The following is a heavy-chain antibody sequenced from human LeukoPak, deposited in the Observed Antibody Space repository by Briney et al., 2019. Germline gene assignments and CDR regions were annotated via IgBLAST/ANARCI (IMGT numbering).Heavy chain of an antibody. CDR1: GGSFSGYY. V-gene: IGHV4-34*01. CDR2: INHSGST. D-gene: IGHD2-2*01. CDR3: ARGVIVVVPAARVHNWFDP. J-gene: IGHJ5*02. Sequence: NTSETLSLTCAVYGGSFSGYYWSWIRQPPGKGLEWIGEINHSGSTNYNPSLKSRVTISVDTSKNQFSLKLSSVTAADTAVYYRARGVIVVVPAARVHNWFDPWGQGTLVTVSS.